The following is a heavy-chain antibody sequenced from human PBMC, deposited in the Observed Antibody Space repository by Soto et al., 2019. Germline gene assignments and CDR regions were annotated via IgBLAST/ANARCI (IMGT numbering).Heavy chain of an antibody. CDR1: GYTFTSFC. Sequence: ASVKVSCKASGYTFTSFCMHWVRQAPGQGLEWMGIINPSSGGTNYAQKFQGRVTMTRDTSTSTVYMELSSLRSEDTAVYYCARDDSYRVAGTNWANWFDPWGLGTLVTVSS. CDR3: ARDDSYRVAGTNWANWFDP. D-gene: IGHD6-19*01. CDR2: INPSSGGT. V-gene: IGHV1-46*03. J-gene: IGHJ5*02.